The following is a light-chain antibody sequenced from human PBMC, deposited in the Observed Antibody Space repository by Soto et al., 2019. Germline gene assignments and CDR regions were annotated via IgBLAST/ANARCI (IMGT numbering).Light chain of an antibody. CDR2: DAS. V-gene: IGKV3D-15*01. CDR1: QSVSSK. Sequence: EIVMTQSPATLSVYPGERATLSCRASQSVSSKLAWYQQKPGQAHRLLIYDASTRATGIPGRFSGSGYGTEFTLTISSLQFEDFAVYYCQQYNNWPPVYTFGQGTKLEIK. CDR3: QQYNNWPPVYT. J-gene: IGKJ2*01.